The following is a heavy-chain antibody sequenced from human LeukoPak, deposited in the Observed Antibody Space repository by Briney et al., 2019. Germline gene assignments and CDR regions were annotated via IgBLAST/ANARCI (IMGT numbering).Heavy chain of an antibody. CDR1: GFTFSSYA. CDR3: AKDRGGAPYGSGSHGGVDY. D-gene: IGHD3-10*01. CDR2: ISGSGGST. V-gene: IGHV3-23*01. Sequence: GGSLRLSCAASGFTFSSYAMNWVRQAPGKGLEWVSAISGSGGSTYYADSVKGRSTISRDNSKNTLYLQMNSLRAEDTAVYYCAKDRGGAPYGSGSHGGVDYWGQGTLVTVSS. J-gene: IGHJ4*02.